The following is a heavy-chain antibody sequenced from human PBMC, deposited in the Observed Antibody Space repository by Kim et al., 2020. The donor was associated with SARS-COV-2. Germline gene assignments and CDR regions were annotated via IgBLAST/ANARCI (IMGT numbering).Heavy chain of an antibody. D-gene: IGHD3-16*01. Sequence: SETLSLTCAVYGGSFSGYYWSWIRQPPGKGLEWIGEINHSGSTNYNPSLKSRVTISVDTSKNQFSLKLSSVTAADTAVYYCARGSGRLGEDYWGQGTLVT. V-gene: IGHV4-34*01. CDR2: INHSGST. CDR1: GGSFSGYY. J-gene: IGHJ4*02. CDR3: ARGSGRLGEDY.